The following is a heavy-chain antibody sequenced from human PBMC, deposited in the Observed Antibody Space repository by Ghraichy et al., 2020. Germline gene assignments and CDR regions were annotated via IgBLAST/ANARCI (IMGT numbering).Heavy chain of an antibody. Sequence: ASVKVSCKASGYTFTGYYMHWVRQAPGQGLEWMGWINPNSGGTNYAQKFQGRVTMTRDTSISTAYMELSRLRSDDTAVYYCARERVELENDAFDIWGQGTMVTVSS. CDR3: ARERVELENDAFDI. D-gene: IGHD1-1*01. V-gene: IGHV1-2*02. J-gene: IGHJ3*02. CDR1: GYTFTGYY. CDR2: INPNSGGT.